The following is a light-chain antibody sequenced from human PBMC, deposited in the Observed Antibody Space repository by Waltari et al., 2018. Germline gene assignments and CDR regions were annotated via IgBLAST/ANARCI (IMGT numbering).Light chain of an antibody. J-gene: IGKJ2*01. Sequence: DVVMTQSPLSLSVTLGQTASISCTSSRSLVHSDGNTHLVWFHQRPGQSPSRLIYKVSNRDSGVPDRFGGSGSGSDFTLKISYVEAEDVGVYYCMQGTHWPYTFGQGTKLDIK. CDR2: KVS. CDR3: MQGTHWPYT. CDR1: RSLVHSDGNTH. V-gene: IGKV2-30*02.